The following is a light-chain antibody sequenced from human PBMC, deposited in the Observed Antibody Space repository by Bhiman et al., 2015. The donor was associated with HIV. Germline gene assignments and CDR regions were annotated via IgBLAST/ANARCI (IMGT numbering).Light chain of an antibody. J-gene: IGLJ3*02. CDR1: SSDVGGYNY. CDR3: SSYTISNTLV. V-gene: IGLV2-14*03. CDR2: DVN. Sequence: QSALTQPASVSGSPGQSITISCTGTSSDVGGYNYVSWYQQHPGTAPKLMIYDVNKRPSDVSNRFSGSKSGNTASLTIYGLQAEDEADYYCSSYTISNTLVFGGGTKLTVL.